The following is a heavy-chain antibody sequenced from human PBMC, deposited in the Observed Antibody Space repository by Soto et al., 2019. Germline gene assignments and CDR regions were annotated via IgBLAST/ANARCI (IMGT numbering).Heavy chain of an antibody. CDR3: ARGILELRGWYFDL. Sequence: QVQLVQSGAEVKKPGASVKVSCKASGYTFTGYYMHWVRQAPGQGLEWMGWINPNSGGTNHAQKFQGWVTMTRDTSISTAYMELRRLRSDDTAVYYCARGILELRGWYFDLWGRGTLVTVSS. D-gene: IGHD1-7*01. CDR2: INPNSGGT. J-gene: IGHJ2*01. V-gene: IGHV1-2*04. CDR1: GYTFTGYY.